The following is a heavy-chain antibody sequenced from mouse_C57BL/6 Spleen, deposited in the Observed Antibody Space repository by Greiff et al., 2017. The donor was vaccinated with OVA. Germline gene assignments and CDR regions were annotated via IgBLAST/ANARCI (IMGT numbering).Heavy chain of an antibody. CDR2: IHPSDSDT. D-gene: IGHD2-5*01. J-gene: IGHJ2*01. CDR3: AIGDYYSNYGYYFDY. CDR1: GYTFTSYW. Sequence: QVQLKQPGAELVKPGASVKVSCKASGYTFTSYWMHWEKQRPGQGLEWIGRIHPSDSDTNYNQKFKGKATLTVDKSSSTAYMQLSSLTSKDSAVYYCAIGDYYSNYGYYFDYWGQGTTLTVSS. V-gene: IGHV1-74*01.